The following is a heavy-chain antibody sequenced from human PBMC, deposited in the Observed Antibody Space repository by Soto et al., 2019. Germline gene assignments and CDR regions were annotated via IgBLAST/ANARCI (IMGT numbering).Heavy chain of an antibody. D-gene: IGHD3-10*01. J-gene: IGHJ5*02. Sequence: TLSLTCTFSGGSISSGDYYWSWIRQPPGKGLEWIGYIYYSGSTYYNPSLKSRVTISVDTSKNQFSLKLSSVTAADTAVYYCAREYYYGSERQYNWFDPWGQGTLVTV. CDR3: AREYYYGSERQYNWFDP. CDR2: IYYSGST. V-gene: IGHV4-30-4*01. CDR1: GGSISSGDYY.